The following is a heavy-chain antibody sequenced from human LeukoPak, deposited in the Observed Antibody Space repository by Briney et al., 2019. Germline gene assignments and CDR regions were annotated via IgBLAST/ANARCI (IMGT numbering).Heavy chain of an antibody. Sequence: PGGSLRLSCAASGFTVSGNYMSWVRQAPGKGLEWVSVIYTAGSTYNADSVKGRFTISRDNSKNTLYLQMNSLRAEDTAVYYCAREGAAAGTEAGYYYYMDVWGKGTTVTVSS. J-gene: IGHJ6*03. V-gene: IGHV3-53*01. CDR1: GFTVSGNY. CDR2: IYTAGST. CDR3: AREGAAAGTEAGYYYYMDV. D-gene: IGHD6-13*01.